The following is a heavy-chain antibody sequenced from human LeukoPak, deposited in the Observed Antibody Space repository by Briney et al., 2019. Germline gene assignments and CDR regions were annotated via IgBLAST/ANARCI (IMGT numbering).Heavy chain of an antibody. CDR3: AGQARCSSTSCYYNWFDP. CDR1: GFTFSNYA. V-gene: IGHV3-30*04. J-gene: IGHJ5*02. Sequence: PGGSLRLSCAASGFTFSNYAMHWVRQAPGKGLEWVAVISYDGSNRYYADSVKGRFTISRDNSKNTLYLQMNSLRAEDTAVYYCAGQARCSSTSCYYNWFDPWGQGTLVTVSS. D-gene: IGHD2-2*01. CDR2: ISYDGSNR.